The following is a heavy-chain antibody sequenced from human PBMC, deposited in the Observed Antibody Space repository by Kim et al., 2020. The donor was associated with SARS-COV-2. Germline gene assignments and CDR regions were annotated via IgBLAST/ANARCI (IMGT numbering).Heavy chain of an antibody. J-gene: IGHJ6*02. CDR3: TIDLGDSSSWVDWYYYYGMDV. V-gene: IGHV3-15*01. D-gene: IGHD6-13*01. Sequence: GGSLRLSCAASGFTFSNAWMSWVRQAPGKGLEWVGRIKSKTDGGTTDYAAPVKGRFTISRDDSKNTLYLQMNSLKTEDTAVYYCTIDLGDSSSWVDWYYYYGMDVWGQGTTVTVSS. CDR2: IKSKTDGGTT. CDR1: GFTFSNAW.